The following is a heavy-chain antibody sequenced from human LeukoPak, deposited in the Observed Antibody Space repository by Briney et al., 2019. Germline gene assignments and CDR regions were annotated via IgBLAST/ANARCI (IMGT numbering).Heavy chain of an antibody. CDR2: INHSGST. CDR1: GGSFSGYY. CDR3: ARGEPIYCSSTSCLYYYHYGMDV. J-gene: IGHJ6*02. V-gene: IGHV4-34*01. D-gene: IGHD2-2*01. Sequence: PSETLSLTCAVYGGSFSGYYWSWIRQPPGKGLEWIGEINHSGSTNYNPSLKSRVTISVDTSKNQFSLKLSSVTAADTAVYYCARGEPIYCSSTSCLYYYHYGMDVWGQGTTVTVSS.